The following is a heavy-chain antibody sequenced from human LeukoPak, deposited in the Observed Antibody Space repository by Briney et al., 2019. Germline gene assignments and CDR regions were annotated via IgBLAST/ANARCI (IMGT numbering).Heavy chain of an antibody. J-gene: IGHJ4*02. CDR1: GGSFSGYY. CDR3: AREGSNTPVTH. Sequence: SETLSLTCTVSGGSFSGYYWSWIRQPAGKGLEWIGRIYTSGTTNYNPSLKSRVTMSVDTSKNQFSLKLSSVTAADTAVYYCAREGSNTPVTHWGQGTLVTVSS. CDR2: IYTSGTT. V-gene: IGHV4-4*07. D-gene: IGHD3-10*01.